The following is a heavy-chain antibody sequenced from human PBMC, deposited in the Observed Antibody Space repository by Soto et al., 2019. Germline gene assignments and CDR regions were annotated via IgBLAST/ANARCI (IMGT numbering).Heavy chain of an antibody. J-gene: IGHJ1*01. Sequence: GAAVKVSCKAPGGTFRRDVISWVRPAPGQGIEWLGGITPMSGTTDYAQKFQGRVTISADKSTGTAYFELSSLTFDDTGVYYCARGVSMAGRPGFFHHWGQGSLVTVSS. CDR2: ITPMSGTT. CDR1: GGTFRRDV. D-gene: IGHD6-6*01. V-gene: IGHV1-69*06. CDR3: ARGVSMAGRPGFFHH.